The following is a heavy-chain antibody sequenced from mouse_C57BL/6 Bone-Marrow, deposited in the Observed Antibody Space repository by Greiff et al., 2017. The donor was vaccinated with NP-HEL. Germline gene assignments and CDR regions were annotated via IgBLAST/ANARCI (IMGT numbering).Heavy chain of an antibody. J-gene: IGHJ1*03. CDR3: ARERATYYGSSYGYFDV. CDR1: GFTFSSYA. CDR2: ISDGGSYT. Sequence: EVQRVESGGGLVKPGGSLKLSCAASGFTFSSYAMSWVRQTPEKRLEWVATISDGGSYTYYPDNVKGRFTISRDNAKNNLYRQMSHLKSEDTAMYYCARERATYYGSSYGYFDVWGTGTTVTVSS. D-gene: IGHD1-1*01. V-gene: IGHV5-4*01.